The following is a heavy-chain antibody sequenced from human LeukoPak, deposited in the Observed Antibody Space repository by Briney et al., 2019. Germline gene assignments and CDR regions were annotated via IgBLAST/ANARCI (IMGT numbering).Heavy chain of an antibody. D-gene: IGHD5-24*01. CDR1: GGSFSGYY. J-gene: IGHJ4*02. Sequence: SETLSLTCAVYGGSFSGYYWSWIRQPPGKGLEWIGEINHSGSTNYNPSLKSRVAISVDTSKNQSSLKLSSVTAADTAVYYCARGRRRDAVDYWGQGTLVTVSS. V-gene: IGHV4-34*01. CDR2: INHSGST. CDR3: ARGRRRDAVDY.